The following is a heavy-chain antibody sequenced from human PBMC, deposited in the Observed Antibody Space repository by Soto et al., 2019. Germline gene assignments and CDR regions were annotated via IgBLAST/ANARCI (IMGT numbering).Heavy chain of an antibody. V-gene: IGHV3-11*01. CDR1: GFTFRDYY. Sequence: GGSLRLSCAASGFTFRDYYMSWIRQAPGKGLEWVSYISSTGSTIYYADSVKGRFTISRDNTKNSLNLQMNSLRAEDTAVYYCARRVSNSSYFTRFDPWGQGTLVTVSS. CDR2: ISSTGSTI. D-gene: IGHD6-6*01. CDR3: ARRVSNSSYFTRFDP. J-gene: IGHJ5*02.